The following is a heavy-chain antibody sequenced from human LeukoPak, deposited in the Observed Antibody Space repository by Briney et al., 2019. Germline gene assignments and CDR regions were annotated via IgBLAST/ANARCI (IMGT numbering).Heavy chain of an antibody. V-gene: IGHV3-23*01. CDR2: ISGSGGST. Sequence: AGGSLRLSCAASGFTFSSYAMSWVRQAPGKGLEWVSAISGSGGSTYYADSVKGRFTISRDNSKNTLYLQMNSLRAEDTAVYYCAKFEGFFWSVPWAFDIWGQGTMVTVSS. CDR1: GFTFSSYA. J-gene: IGHJ3*02. D-gene: IGHD3-3*01. CDR3: AKFEGFFWSVPWAFDI.